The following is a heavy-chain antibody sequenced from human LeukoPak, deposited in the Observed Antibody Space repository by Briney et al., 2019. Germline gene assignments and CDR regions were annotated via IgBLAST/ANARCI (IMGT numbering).Heavy chain of an antibody. J-gene: IGHJ6*02. CDR2: IYPGDSDT. CDR3: ARGKDYYYYGMDV. Sequence: GESLKISCKGSGYSFTSYWIGWVRQMPGKGLEWMGIIYPGDSDTRYSPSFQGQVTISADKSISTAYLQWSSLKASDTALYYCARGKDYYYYGMDVWGQGTTVTVSS. V-gene: IGHV5-51*01. CDR1: GYSFTSYW.